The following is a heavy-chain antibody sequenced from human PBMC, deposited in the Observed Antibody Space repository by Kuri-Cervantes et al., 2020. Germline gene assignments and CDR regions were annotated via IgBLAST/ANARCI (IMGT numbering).Heavy chain of an antibody. V-gene: IGHV3-30-3*01. CDR1: GFTFSSYA. J-gene: IGHJ6*02. CDR2: ISYDGSNK. CDR3: ARDVADRSWYLGYYYYGMDV. Sequence: LSLTCAASGFTFSSYAMHWVRQAPGKGLEWVAVISYDGSNKYYADSVKGRFTISRDNSKNTLYLQMNSLRAEDTAVYYCARDVADRSWYLGYYYYGMDVWGQGTTVTVSS. D-gene: IGHD6-13*01.